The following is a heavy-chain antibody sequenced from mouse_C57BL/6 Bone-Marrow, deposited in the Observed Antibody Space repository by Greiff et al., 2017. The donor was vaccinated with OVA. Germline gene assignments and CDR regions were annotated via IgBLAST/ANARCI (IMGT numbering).Heavy chain of an antibody. CDR1: GYAFSSSW. CDR2: IYPGDGDT. V-gene: IGHV1-82*01. J-gene: IGHJ2*01. CDR3: ARGRLRGDY. Sequence: VQLQQSGPELVKPGASVKISCKASGYAFSSSWMNWVKQRPGKGLEWIGRIYPGDGDTNSNGKFKGKATLTADKSSSTAYMQLSSLTSEDSAVYFCARGRLRGDYWGQGTTLTVSS. D-gene: IGHD2-4*01.